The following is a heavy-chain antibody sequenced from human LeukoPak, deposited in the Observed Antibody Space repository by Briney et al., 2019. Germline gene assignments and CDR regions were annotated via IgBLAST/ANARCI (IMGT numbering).Heavy chain of an antibody. V-gene: IGHV4-34*01. CDR1: GESFSGYY. CDR2: INHSGST. CDR3: ARPTIVGATKGKYYFDY. J-gene: IGHJ4*02. Sequence: PSKTLSLTCAVYGESFSGYYWSWIRQPPGKGLEWIGEINHSGSTNYNPSLKSRVTISVDTSKKQFSLKLSSVTAADTAVYYCARPTIVGATKGKYYFDYWGQGTLVTVSS. D-gene: IGHD1-26*01.